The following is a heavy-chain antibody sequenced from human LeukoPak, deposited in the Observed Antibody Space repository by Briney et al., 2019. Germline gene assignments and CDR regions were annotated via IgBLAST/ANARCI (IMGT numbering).Heavy chain of an antibody. CDR3: ACGYCSSTSCYPFDY. CDR2: IDYSGTT. D-gene: IGHD2-2*03. CDR1: GVSITGNDQF. V-gene: IGHV4-30-4*01. J-gene: IGHJ4*02. Sequence: PSETLSLTCTVSGVSITGNDQFWSWIRQPPGKGLEWIGYIDYSGTTYYNPSLKSRVTISVDTSKNQFSLKLSSVTAADTAVYYCACGYCSSTSCYPFDYWGQGTLVTVSS.